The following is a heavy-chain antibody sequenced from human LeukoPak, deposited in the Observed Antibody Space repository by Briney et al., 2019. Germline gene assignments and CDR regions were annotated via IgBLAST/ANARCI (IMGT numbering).Heavy chain of an antibody. V-gene: IGHV3-11*04. J-gene: IGHJ4*02. CDR3: ARAQDTYNSLYFDY. CDR2: ISSSGSTI. D-gene: IGHD5-24*01. CDR1: GFTFSDYY. Sequence: PGGSLRLSCAASGFTFSDYYMSWIRQAPGKGLEWVSYISSSGSTIYYADSVKGRFIISRDNAKNSLYLQMNTLRVEDTAVYYCARAQDTYNSLYFDYWGQGALVTVSS.